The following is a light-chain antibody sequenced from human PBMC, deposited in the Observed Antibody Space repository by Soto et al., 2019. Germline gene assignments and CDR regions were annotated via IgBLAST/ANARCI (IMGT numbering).Light chain of an antibody. CDR1: QSISSY. CDR2: KAS. V-gene: IGKV1-5*03. J-gene: IGKJ1*01. Sequence: DIRITHAPSSLSFSLGYRVTNTYRASQSISSYLNWYQQKPGKAPKLLIYKASTLKSGVPSRFSGSGSGTEFTLTISSLQPDDFATYYCQQYNIYPTAFGQGTKVDI. CDR3: QQYNIYPTA.